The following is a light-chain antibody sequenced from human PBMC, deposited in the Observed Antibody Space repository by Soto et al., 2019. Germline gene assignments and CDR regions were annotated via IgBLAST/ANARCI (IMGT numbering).Light chain of an antibody. CDR3: SSYGGSNNLV. CDR1: SSDVGSYDL. V-gene: IGLV2-23*02. J-gene: IGLJ2*01. CDR2: DVS. Sequence: QSALTQPASVSGSPGQTITISCTGTSSDVGSYDLVSWYQQHPEKAPKLLIFDVSKRPSGVSNRFSGSKSGNTASLTIAGLQLEDEADYCCSSYGGSNNLVFGGGTQLTVL.